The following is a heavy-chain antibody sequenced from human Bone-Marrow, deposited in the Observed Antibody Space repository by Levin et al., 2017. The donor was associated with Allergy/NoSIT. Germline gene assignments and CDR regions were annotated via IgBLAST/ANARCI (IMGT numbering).Heavy chain of an antibody. V-gene: IGHV4-59*11. J-gene: IGHJ6*03. Sequence: KSSETLSLTCTVSGGPISSHYWSWIRQSPGKGLEWIGFISDTGDSDYNPSLKSRVTIAIDTSKDHFSLKVTSVTAADTAVYYCARGAYDFWGYYYYYYLDVWGKGTTVTVSS. D-gene: IGHD3-3*01. CDR2: ISDTGDS. CDR1: GGPISSHY. CDR3: ARGAYDFWGYYYYYYLDV.